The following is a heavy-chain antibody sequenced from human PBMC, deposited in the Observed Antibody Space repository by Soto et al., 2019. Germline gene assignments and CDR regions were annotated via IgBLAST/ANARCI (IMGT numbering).Heavy chain of an antibody. J-gene: IGHJ6*02. CDR2: LYGSGRGI. CDR3: ARETAFWSGYYTLYYYYYGMDV. V-gene: IGHV3-23*01. CDR1: GFTFSSYA. Sequence: EVQLLESGGGLVQPGGSLRLSCAASGFTFSSYAMIWIRQVPGKGLEWVSGLYGSGRGIHYADSVKGRFTISRDNSAYAVYLQMNNLRVEDTAVYYCARETAFWSGYYTLYYYYYGMDVWGQGTTVTVSS. D-gene: IGHD3-3*01.